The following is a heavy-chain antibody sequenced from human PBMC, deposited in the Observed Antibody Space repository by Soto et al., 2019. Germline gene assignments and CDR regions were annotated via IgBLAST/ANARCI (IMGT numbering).Heavy chain of an antibody. CDR3: ASDAAVGLFDY. CDR2: INPYNGNT. CDR1: GYTFTSYG. D-gene: IGHD1-26*01. J-gene: IGHJ4*02. V-gene: IGHV1-18*01. Sequence: GASVKVSCKASGYTFTSYGISWVRQAPGQGLEWMGWINPYNGNTKYAQKLQGRVTMTTDTSTSTAYMELRSLRSDDTAVYYCASDAAVGLFDYWGQGTLVTVSS.